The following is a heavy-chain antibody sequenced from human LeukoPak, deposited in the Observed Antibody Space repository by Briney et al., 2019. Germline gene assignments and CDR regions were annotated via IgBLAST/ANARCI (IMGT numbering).Heavy chain of an antibody. D-gene: IGHD3-22*01. V-gene: IGHV3-74*01. J-gene: IGHJ5*02. CDR1: GFTFSNYW. CDR2: INSDENNT. Sequence: PGGSLRLSCAASGFTFSNYWMHCVRQAPGKGLLWVSRINSDENNTIYADSVKGRFTISRDNAKNTLYLQMNSLRAEDTPLYYVASDDNYLDSCGFDGSNWFDPWGQGTLVTVSS. CDR3: ASDDNYLDSCGFDGSNWFDP.